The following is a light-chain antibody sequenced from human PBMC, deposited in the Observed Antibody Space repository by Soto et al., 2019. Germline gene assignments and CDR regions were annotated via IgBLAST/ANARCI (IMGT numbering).Light chain of an antibody. CDR2: KAS. CDR1: QSISSW. V-gene: IGKV1-5*03. J-gene: IGKJ2*01. CDR3: QQYNSYPYT. Sequence: DIQMTQSPSTLSASVGDRVTITCRASQSISSWLAWYQQKPGKAPKLLIYKASSIESGVPSRFSGSGSGTEFTLTISSLQPDDFATYYCQQYNSYPYTFGQGTKLEIK.